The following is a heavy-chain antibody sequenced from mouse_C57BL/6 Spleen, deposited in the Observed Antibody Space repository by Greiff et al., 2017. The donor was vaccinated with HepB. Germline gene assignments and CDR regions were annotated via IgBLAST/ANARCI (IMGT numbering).Heavy chain of an antibody. CDR2: IYPGDGDT. J-gene: IGHJ4*01. Sequence: VQRVESGPELVKPGASVKISCKASGYAFSSSWMNWVKQRPGKGLEWIGRIYPGDGDTNYNGKFKGKATLTADKSSSTAYMQLSSLTSEDSAVYFCARLYYAMDYWGQGTSVTVSS. CDR3: ARLYYAMDY. V-gene: IGHV1-82*01. CDR1: GYAFSSSW.